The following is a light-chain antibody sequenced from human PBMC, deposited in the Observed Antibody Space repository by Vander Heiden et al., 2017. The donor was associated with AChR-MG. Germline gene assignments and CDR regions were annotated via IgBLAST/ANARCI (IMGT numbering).Light chain of an antibody. CDR3: NSRDSSGNHLV. V-gene: IGLV3-19*01. CDR1: SLRSYY. Sequence: SSALPQDPAVSVALGQTVRITCQGDSLRSYYASWYQQKPGQAPVLVMYGKNNRPSGIPDRFSGSSSGNTASLTITGAQAEDEADYYCNSRDSSGNHLVFGGGTKLTVL. CDR2: GKN. J-gene: IGLJ2*01.